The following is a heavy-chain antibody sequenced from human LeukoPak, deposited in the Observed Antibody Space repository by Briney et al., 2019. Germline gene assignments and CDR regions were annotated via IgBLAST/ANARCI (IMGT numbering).Heavy chain of an antibody. J-gene: IGHJ4*02. CDR2: ISPYSGHT. CDR1: GFTFSSYW. D-gene: IGHD4-17*01. CDR3: ARAKGDYPD. Sequence: GGFLRLSCAASGFTFSSYWMSWVRQAPGQGLEWMGWISPYSGHTSYAQKFQGRVTMTTDTSTSIVYMELRSLRSDDTAVYFCARAKGDYPDWGQGTLVTVSS. V-gene: IGHV1-18*01.